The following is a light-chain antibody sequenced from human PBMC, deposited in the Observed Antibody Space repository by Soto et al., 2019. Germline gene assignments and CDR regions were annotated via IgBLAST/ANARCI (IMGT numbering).Light chain of an antibody. CDR1: QSVSSSY. V-gene: IGKV3-20*01. Sequence: EIVLTQSPGTLSLSPGERATLSCRASQSVSSSYLAWYQQKPGQAPRLLIYGASSRATGIPDRFSGGGSGTDFTLTISILEPGDFAVYYCQQYGSSQYTLCQGTKLEIK. J-gene: IGKJ2*01. CDR2: GAS. CDR3: QQYGSSQYT.